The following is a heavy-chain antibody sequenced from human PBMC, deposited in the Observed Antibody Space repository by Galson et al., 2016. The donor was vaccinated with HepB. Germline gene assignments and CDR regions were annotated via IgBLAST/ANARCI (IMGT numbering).Heavy chain of an antibody. V-gene: IGHV3-74*01. Sequence: SLRLSCAASGFTFISYNMDWVRQAPGKGLVWVSRINRDESSTSYADYVKGRFTISRDNAKNTLYLQMNSLRAEDTAVYYCARAQTTVVTYIDNWGQGTLVTVSS. CDR3: ARAQTTVVTYIDN. J-gene: IGHJ4*02. D-gene: IGHD4-23*01. CDR1: GFTFISYN. CDR2: INRDESST.